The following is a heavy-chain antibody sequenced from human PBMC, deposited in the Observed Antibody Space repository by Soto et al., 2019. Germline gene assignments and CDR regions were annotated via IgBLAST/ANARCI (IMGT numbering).Heavy chain of an antibody. Sequence: ASVKVSCKASGYTFRSYGISWVRQAPGQGLVWLGWISAYSSNTHYAQKFQGKVTMTTDTSTSTAYMGLRSLRSDDTAMYYCAKADSNYAGKFSYYFMDVWGKGTMVTVSS. CDR1: GYTFRSYG. V-gene: IGHV1-18*01. D-gene: IGHD4-4*01. CDR3: AKADSNYAGKFSYYFMDV. J-gene: IGHJ6*03. CDR2: ISAYSSNT.